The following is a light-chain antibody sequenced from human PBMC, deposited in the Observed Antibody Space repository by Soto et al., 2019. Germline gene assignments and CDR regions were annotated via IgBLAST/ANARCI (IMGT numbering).Light chain of an antibody. V-gene: IGLV2-14*01. J-gene: IGLJ1*01. Sequence: QSVLTQPRSVSGSPGQSVTISCTGTSSDVGAYNYVSWYRQHPGKAPKLMIYDVSNRPSGVSTRFSGSKSGNTASLTISGLQAEDEADYYCSSYTSSSSLVFGTGTKVTVL. CDR3: SSYTSSSSLV. CDR1: SSDVGAYNY. CDR2: DVS.